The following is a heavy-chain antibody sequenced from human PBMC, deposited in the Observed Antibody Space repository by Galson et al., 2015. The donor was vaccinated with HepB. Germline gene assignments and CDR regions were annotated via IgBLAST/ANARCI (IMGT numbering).Heavy chain of an antibody. J-gene: IGHJ5*02. V-gene: IGHV4-39*07. CDR1: GGSISSSSYY. CDR2: INHGGIT. D-gene: IGHD4-17*01. Sequence: ETLSLTCTVSGGSISSSSYYWTWIRQSPGKGLEWIGAINHGGITNYNPPLKSRLTMSIDTSKKQFSLKLNSVTDADTAVYYCARSLFAVPTSPFDPWGQGTQVTVSS. CDR3: ARSLFAVPTSPFDP.